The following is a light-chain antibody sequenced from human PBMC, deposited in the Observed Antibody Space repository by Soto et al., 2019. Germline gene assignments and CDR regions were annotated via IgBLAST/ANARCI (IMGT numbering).Light chain of an antibody. CDR2: AAS. CDR3: QQYNRWPPIT. V-gene: IGKV3-20*01. J-gene: IGKJ5*01. CDR1: QSVRSSY. Sequence: EIVLTQSPDTLSLSPGESATLSCRASQSVRSSYLAWYQQTPGQTPRLLIYAASSRATGIPDRFSGSGSGTDFSLTISRLEAEDFAVYYCQQYNRWPPITFGQGTRLDI.